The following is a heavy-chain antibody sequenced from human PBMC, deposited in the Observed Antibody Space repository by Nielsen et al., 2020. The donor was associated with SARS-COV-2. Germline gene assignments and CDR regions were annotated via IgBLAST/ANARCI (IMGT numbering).Heavy chain of an antibody. CDR2: ISYDGSNK. Sequence: GGSLRLSCAASGFTFSSYAMHWVRQAPGKGLEWVAVISYDGSNKYYADSVKGRFTISRDNSKNTLYLQMNSLRAEDTAVYYCAKDPSNIVVVVAATLLNAFDIWGQGTMVTVSS. V-gene: IGHV3-30*04. D-gene: IGHD2-15*01. CDR3: AKDPSNIVVVVAATLLNAFDI. CDR1: GFTFSSYA. J-gene: IGHJ3*02.